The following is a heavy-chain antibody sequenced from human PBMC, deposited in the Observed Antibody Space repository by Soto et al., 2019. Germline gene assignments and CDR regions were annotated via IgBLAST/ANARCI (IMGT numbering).Heavy chain of an antibody. CDR2: IDKVGTDS. CDR3: ARGWFGPDV. Sequence: EVQLVESGGGLVQPGGSLRLSCAASEFTFSGRSVHWVRQAPGKGLVWVSGIDKVGTDSTYSDSVKGRFTSSRDNAKKTVYLQMKSLRVADTAVSYCARGWFGPDVWGKGTTVTVSS. D-gene: IGHD3-10*01. J-gene: IGHJ6*01. CDR1: EFTFSGRS. V-gene: IGHV3-74*01.